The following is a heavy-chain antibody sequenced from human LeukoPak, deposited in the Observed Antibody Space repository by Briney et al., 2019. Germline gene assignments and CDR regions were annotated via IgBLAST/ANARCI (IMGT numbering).Heavy chain of an antibody. CDR1: GFTFSDYA. CDR3: AKYFPRDY. Sequence: GGSLRLSCAASGFTFSDYAMSWVRQAPGKGLEWVSVISDSGGSTYYADFVKGRFTIPRDNSKNTLYLQMNSLRAEDTAVYYFAKYFPRDYWGQGTLVTVSS. J-gene: IGHJ4*02. D-gene: IGHD3-9*01. V-gene: IGHV3-23*01. CDR2: ISDSGGST.